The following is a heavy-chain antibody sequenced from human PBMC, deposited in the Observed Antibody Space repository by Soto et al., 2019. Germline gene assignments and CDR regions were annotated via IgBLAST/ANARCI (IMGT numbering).Heavy chain of an antibody. CDR3: ARRRGYSYDFEY. J-gene: IGHJ4*02. V-gene: IGHV5-10-1*01. Sequence: PGESLNIACNASGYTFANNWISWVRQKPGQGLEWMGRIDPSDSRTKYNPSFEGHVTISIDKSINTAFLQWSSLRASDTAVYFCARRRGYSYDFEYWDQGTLVTVS. CDR1: GYTFANNW. D-gene: IGHD5-18*01. CDR2: IDPSDSRT.